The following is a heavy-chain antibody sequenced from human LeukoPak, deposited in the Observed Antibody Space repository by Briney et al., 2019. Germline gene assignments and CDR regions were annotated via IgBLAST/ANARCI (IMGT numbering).Heavy chain of an antibody. CDR3: ARIRDGYNDAYDI. CDR1: GYTFTGYY. CDR2: INPNSGGT. D-gene: IGHD5-24*01. Sequence: ASVKVSCKASGYTFTGYYMHWVRQAPGQGLEWMGWINPNSGGTNYAQKFQGRVTMTRDTSISTAYMELSRLRSEDTAIYYCARIRDGYNDAYDIWGQGTVVTVPS. J-gene: IGHJ3*02. V-gene: IGHV1-2*02.